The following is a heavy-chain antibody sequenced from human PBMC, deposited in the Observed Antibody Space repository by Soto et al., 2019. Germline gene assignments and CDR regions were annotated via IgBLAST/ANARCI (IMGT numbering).Heavy chain of an antibody. V-gene: IGHV3-30-3*01. CDR1: GFTFSSYA. Sequence: GGSLRLSCAASGFTFSSYAMHWVRQAPGKGLEWVAVISYDGSNKYYADSVKGRFTISRDNSKNTLYLQMNSLRAEDTAVYYCARAGEDPRQKLVLRYYYYGMDVWGQGTTVTVSS. CDR2: ISYDGSNK. D-gene: IGHD6-13*01. CDR3: ARAGEDPRQKLVLRYYYYGMDV. J-gene: IGHJ6*02.